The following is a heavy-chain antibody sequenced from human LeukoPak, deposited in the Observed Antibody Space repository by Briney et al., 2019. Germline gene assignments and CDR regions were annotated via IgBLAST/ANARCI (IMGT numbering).Heavy chain of an antibody. CDR2: FYYSGST. J-gene: IGHJ4*02. CDR3: ARSFYGGNSDY. D-gene: IGHD4-23*01. Sequence: KSSETLSLTCSVSGGSISSNSYYWGWICQPPGKGLEWIGSFYYSGSTYYNPSLKSRVTILVDTSKNQFPLKLSSVTAADTAVYYCARSFYGGNSDYWGQGSLVIVYS. V-gene: IGHV4-39*06. CDR1: GGSISSNSYY.